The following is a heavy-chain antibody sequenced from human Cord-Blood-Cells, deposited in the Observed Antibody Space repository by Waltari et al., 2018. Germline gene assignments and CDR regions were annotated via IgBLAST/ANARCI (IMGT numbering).Heavy chain of an antibody. V-gene: IGHV4-4*02. J-gene: IGHJ5*02. Sequence: QVQLQESGPGLVKPSGTLSLTCAVSGGSISSSNWWSWVRQPPGKGLEWIGEIYHSGVTNYNPSLKSRVTISVDKSKNQFSLKLSSVTAADTAVYYCARVAGYCSGGSCYNWFDPWGQGTLVTVSS. CDR1: GGSISSSNW. CDR3: ARVAGYCSGGSCYNWFDP. D-gene: IGHD2-15*01. CDR2: IYHSGVT.